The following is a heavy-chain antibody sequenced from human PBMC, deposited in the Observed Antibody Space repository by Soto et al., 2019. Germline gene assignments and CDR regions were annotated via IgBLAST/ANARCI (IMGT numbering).Heavy chain of an antibody. CDR2: INAGNGNT. CDR1: GYTFTSYA. CDR3: ARDLVMDV. D-gene: IGHD2-8*02. Sequence: QVQLVQSGAAVKKPGASVKVSCKASGYTFTSYAMHWVRQAPGQRLEWLGWINAGNGNTKYSQKFQGRDTITRDTSESTAYRELSRLRSEDAAVYYCARDLVMDVWGQGTTVTVSS. V-gene: IGHV1-3*01. J-gene: IGHJ6*02.